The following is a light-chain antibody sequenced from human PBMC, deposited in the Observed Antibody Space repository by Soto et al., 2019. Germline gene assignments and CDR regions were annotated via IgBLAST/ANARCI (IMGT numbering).Light chain of an antibody. CDR2: DAS. V-gene: IGKV3-11*01. CDR3: QQRSNWPCT. Sequence: EIVLTQSPATLSLSPGERATLSCRASQSVSSYLAWYQQKPGQAPRLLIYDASNRATGIPARFSGSGSGTDFSLAISSLEREDFAVYYCQQRSNWPCTFGGGTKVEIK. CDR1: QSVSSY. J-gene: IGKJ4*01.